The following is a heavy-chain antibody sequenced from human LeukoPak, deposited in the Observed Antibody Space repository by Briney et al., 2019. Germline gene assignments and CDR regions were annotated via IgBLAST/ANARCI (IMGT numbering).Heavy chain of an antibody. CDR2: IYYSGST. CDR1: GASISSGNYY. D-gene: IGHD6-13*01. Sequence: PSETLSLTCTVSGASISSGNYYWSWIRQPAGKGLEWIGYIYYSGSTNYNPSLKSRVTISVDTSKNQFSLKLSSVTAADTAVYYCARDGIAANWFDPWGQGTLVTVSS. J-gene: IGHJ5*02. CDR3: ARDGIAANWFDP. V-gene: IGHV4-61*10.